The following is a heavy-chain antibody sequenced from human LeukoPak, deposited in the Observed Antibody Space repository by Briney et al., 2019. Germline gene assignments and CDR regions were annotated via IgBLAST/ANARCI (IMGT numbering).Heavy chain of an antibody. D-gene: IGHD2-15*01. J-gene: IGHJ6*02. V-gene: IGHV3-30-3*01. CDR1: GFTFSSYA. CDR2: ISYDGSNK. Sequence: GGSLRLSCAASGFTFSSYAMHWGRQAPGKGLEWVAVISYDGSNKYYADSVKGRFTISRDNSKNTLYLQMNSLRAEDTAVYYCARAYCSGGSCYGYYYYYYGMDVWGQGTTVTVSS. CDR3: ARAYCSGGSCYGYYYYYYGMDV.